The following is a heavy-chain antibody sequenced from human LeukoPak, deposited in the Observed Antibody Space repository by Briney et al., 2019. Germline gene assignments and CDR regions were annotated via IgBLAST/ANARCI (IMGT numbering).Heavy chain of an antibody. J-gene: IGHJ4*02. D-gene: IGHD2-2*01. CDR3: AKVDCSSTSCYVDY. Sequence: GGSLRLSCAASGFTFSSYGMHWVRQAPGKGLEWVAFIRYDGSNKYYADSVKGRFTISRDNYKNTLYLQMNSQRAEDTAVYYCAKVDCSSTSCYVDYWGQGTLVTVSS. CDR1: GFTFSSYG. CDR2: IRYDGSNK. V-gene: IGHV3-30*02.